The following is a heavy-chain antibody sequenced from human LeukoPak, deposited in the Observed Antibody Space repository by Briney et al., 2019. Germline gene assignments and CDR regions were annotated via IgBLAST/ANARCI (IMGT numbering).Heavy chain of an antibody. CDR2: ISSSSITI. D-gene: IGHD1-1*01. Sequence: PGGSLRLSCAVSGFPLSSYSINWVRQAPGKGLEWVSYISSSSITIYYADSVKGRFTISRDNAKNSLYLQMDSLRAEDTAVYFCATDRNWRFDYWGQGTLVTVSS. CDR1: GFPLSSYS. J-gene: IGHJ4*02. V-gene: IGHV3-48*04. CDR3: ATDRNWRFDY.